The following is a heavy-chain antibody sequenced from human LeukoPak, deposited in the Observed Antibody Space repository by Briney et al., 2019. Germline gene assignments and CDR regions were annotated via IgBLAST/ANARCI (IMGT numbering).Heavy chain of an antibody. CDR1: GYTFSDYS. CDR2: MNPNSGGT. V-gene: IGHV1-2*02. CDR3: ARPGIAAAGPVPYFDY. J-gene: IGHJ4*02. Sequence: ASVKVSCKASGYTFSDYSLHWVRQAPGQGLEWMGWMNPNSGGTNYARKFQGRVTMTRDTSISTAYMELSRLRSEDTAVYYCARPGIAAAGPVPYFDYWGQGTLVTVSS. D-gene: IGHD6-13*01.